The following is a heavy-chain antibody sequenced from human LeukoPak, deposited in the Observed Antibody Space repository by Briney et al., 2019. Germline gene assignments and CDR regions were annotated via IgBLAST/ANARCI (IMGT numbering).Heavy chain of an antibody. V-gene: IGHV4-61*02. CDR1: GGSISSGTHY. D-gene: IGHD3-16*02. Sequence: SQTLSLTCTVSGGSISSGTHYWSWIRQPAGKGLECIGRIYATGSTIYNPSLKSRVTISIDSSKNQFSLKLDSVTAADAAVYYCAQAGFDYVWGSYRFYWGQGTLVTVSS. CDR2: IYATGST. CDR3: AQAGFDYVWGSYRFY. J-gene: IGHJ4*02.